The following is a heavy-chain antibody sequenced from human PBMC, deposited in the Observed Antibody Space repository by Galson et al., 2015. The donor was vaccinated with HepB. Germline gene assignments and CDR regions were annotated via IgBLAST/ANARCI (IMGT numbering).Heavy chain of an antibody. J-gene: IGHJ6*02. CDR1: GFTFDDYA. D-gene: IGHD6-19*01. CDR3: AKDIRGWSSSGWYWYYYYYGMDV. CDR2: ISWNSGSI. V-gene: IGHV3-9*01. Sequence: SLRLSCAASGFTFDDYAMHWVRQAPGKGLEWVSGISWNSGSIGYADSVKGRFTISRDNAKNSLYLQMNSLRAEDTALYYCAKDIRGWSSSGWYWYYYYYGMDVWGHGTTVTVSS.